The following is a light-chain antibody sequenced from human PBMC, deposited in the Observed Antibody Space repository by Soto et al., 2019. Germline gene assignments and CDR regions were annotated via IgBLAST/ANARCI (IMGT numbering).Light chain of an antibody. CDR3: TSHAGSNNYV. Sequence: LTQPPSASGSPGQSVTISCTGTSSDVGGYNYVSWYQQHPGKAPKLIISEVSKRPSGVPDRLSGSKSGSTASLTVSGLQAEDEADYYCTSHAGSNNYVFGTGTKVTVL. CDR1: SSDVGGYNY. J-gene: IGLJ1*01. CDR2: EVS. V-gene: IGLV2-8*01.